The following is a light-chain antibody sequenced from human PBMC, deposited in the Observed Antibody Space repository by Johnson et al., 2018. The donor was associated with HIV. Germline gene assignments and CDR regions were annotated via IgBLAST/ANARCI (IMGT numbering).Light chain of an antibody. CDR3: GTWDSSLRAYNYV. CDR1: SSNIGNNY. J-gene: IGLJ1*01. Sequence: HSVLTQPPSVSAAPGQKVTISCSGSSSNIGNNYVSWYQLLPGTAPKLLIYDNNKRPSGIPDRFSGSKSGTSAILGITGLQTGDEADYYCGTWDSSLRAYNYVFGSGTKVTVL. CDR2: DNN. V-gene: IGLV1-51*01.